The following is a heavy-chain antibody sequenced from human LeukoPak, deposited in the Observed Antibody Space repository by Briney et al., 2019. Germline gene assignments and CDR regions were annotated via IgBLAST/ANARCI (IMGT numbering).Heavy chain of an antibody. V-gene: IGHV4-39*01. CDR1: GDSVSRSDSY. D-gene: IGHD3-22*01. Sequence: SETLSLTRSVSGDSVSRSDSYWDWIRQPPGKGLEWIGTIYYSGRTYYSPSLKSRVTMSVDPSNNQFSLNLRSVTAADTALYYCARRRYYDGSGYLEWGQGTLLSVSS. CDR2: IYYSGRT. CDR3: ARRRYYDGSGYLE. J-gene: IGHJ1*01.